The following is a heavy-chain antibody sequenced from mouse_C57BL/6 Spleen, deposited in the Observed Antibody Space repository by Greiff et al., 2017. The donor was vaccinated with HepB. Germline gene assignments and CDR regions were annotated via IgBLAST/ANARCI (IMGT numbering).Heavy chain of an antibody. J-gene: IGHJ1*03. CDR3: VIGGYGNRWYFDV. Sequence: EVQLQQSGPELVKPGASVKIPCKASGYTFTDYNMDWVKQSHGKSLEWIGDINPNNGGTIYNQKFKGKATLTVDKSSSTAYMELRSLTSEDTAVYYCVIGGYGNRWYFDVWGTGTTVTVSS. V-gene: IGHV1-18*01. D-gene: IGHD2-1*01. CDR2: INPNNGGT. CDR1: GYTFTDYN.